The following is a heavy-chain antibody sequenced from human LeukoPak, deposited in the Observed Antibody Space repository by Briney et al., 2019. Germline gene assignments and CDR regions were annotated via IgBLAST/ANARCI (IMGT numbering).Heavy chain of an antibody. V-gene: IGHV4-34*01. Sequence: SETLSLTCAVYGASFSYDYWSWIRQAPGKGLEWIGEINHSGSITYNPSLKSRVTISAEKSKSQFSLRLTSVTAADTAVYYGAKGVWAPRFDSWGQGTLVTVSS. CDR1: GASFSYDY. CDR2: INHSGSI. J-gene: IGHJ5*01. D-gene: IGHD7-27*01. CDR3: AKGVWAPRFDS.